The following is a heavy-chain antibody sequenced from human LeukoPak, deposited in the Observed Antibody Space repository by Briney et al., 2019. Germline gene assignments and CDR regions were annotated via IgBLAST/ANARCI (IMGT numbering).Heavy chain of an antibody. J-gene: IGHJ4*02. D-gene: IGHD3-10*01. V-gene: IGHV4-4*07. CDR3: ARVERGGLDY. CDR2: VYPGESS. CDR1: GGSISSYY. Sequence: SETLSLTYTVSGGSISSYYWSWIRQPAGKGLEWIGRVYPGESSEYNPSLKSRVTMSVDTSKNQFSLKVNSVTAADTAVYYCARVERGGLDYWGQGTLVTVSS.